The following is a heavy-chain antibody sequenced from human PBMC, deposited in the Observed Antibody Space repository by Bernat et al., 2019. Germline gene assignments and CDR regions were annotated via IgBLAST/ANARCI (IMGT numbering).Heavy chain of an antibody. V-gene: IGHV5-10-1*03. CDR1: GYSFTSYW. CDR3: GRRCSGGSCYQAVDY. J-gene: IGHJ4*02. Sequence: EVQLVQSGAEVKKPGESLRISCQGSGYSFTSYWITWVRQMPGKGLEWMGRIDPGDSYTNDRPSFQGHVTISADKSISTAYLQWSSLKASDTAMYYCGRRCSGGSCYQAVDYWGQGTLVTVSS. D-gene: IGHD2-15*01. CDR2: IDPGDSYT.